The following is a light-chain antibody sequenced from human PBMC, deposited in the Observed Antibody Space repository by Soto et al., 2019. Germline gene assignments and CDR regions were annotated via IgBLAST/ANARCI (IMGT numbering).Light chain of an antibody. CDR2: AAS. CDR1: QSISSY. J-gene: IGKJ2*01. V-gene: IGKV1-39*01. Sequence: DIQMTQSPFSLSASVGDRVTITCRASQSISSYLNWYQQKPGKAPNLLIYAASSLQSGVPSRFSGSASGTDFTLTISSLHPEDFATYYCQQRGNWLFGQGTKLEIK. CDR3: QQRGNWL.